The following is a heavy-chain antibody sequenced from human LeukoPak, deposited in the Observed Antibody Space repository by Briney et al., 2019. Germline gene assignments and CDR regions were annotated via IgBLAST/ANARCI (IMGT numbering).Heavy chain of an antibody. Sequence: GGSPRLSCAASGFTFSSYSMNWVRQAPGKGLEWVSAISRSGGSTYYADSVKGRFTISRDNSKNTLSLQMSSLIPDDTAVYYCAKGVTASWYDYWGQGTLVTVSA. D-gene: IGHD6-13*01. CDR1: GFTFSSYS. CDR2: ISRSGGST. CDR3: AKGVTASWYDY. J-gene: IGHJ4*02. V-gene: IGHV3-23*01.